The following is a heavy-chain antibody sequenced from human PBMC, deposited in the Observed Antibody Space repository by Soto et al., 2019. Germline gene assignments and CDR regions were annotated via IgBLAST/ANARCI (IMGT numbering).Heavy chain of an antibody. J-gene: IGHJ4*02. CDR3: ARDALLVATSFDS. D-gene: IGHD5-12*01. CDR2: ITTTSATI. Sequence: VQLVESGGGLVKPGGSLRLSCEALGFSFSTYSMNWVRQAPGKGLEWISYITTTSATIYYADSVKGRFTVSRDNAKNSLYLQMHSLRDDDTAVYYCARDALLVATSFDSWGQGTLVIVSS. CDR1: GFSFSTYS. V-gene: IGHV3-48*02.